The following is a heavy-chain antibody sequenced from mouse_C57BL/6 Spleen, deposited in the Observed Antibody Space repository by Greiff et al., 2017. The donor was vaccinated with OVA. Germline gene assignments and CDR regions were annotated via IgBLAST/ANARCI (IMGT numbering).Heavy chain of an antibody. V-gene: IGHV1-61*01. Sequence: QVQLQPPGAELVRPGSSVKLSCKASGYTFTSYWMDWVKQRPGQGLEWIGNIYPSDSETHYNQKFKDKATLTVDKSSSTAYMQLSSLTSEDSAVYYCARYYYGSSYFDYWGQGTTLTVSS. CDR3: ARYYYGSSYFDY. J-gene: IGHJ2*01. CDR2: IYPSDSET. D-gene: IGHD1-1*01. CDR1: GYTFTSYW.